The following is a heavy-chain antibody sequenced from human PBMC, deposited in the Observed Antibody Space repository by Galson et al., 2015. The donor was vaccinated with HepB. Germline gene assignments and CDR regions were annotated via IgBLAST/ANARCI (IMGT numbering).Heavy chain of an antibody. D-gene: IGHD7-27*01. CDR1: GFTFSSYS. Sequence: SLRLSCAASGFTFSSYSMNWVRQAPGKGLEWVSSISSSSSYIYYADSVKGRFTISRDNAKNSLYLQMNSLRAEDTAVYYCAKDPFWGSLMGWGYFDLWGRGTLVTVSS. J-gene: IGHJ2*01. CDR2: ISSSSSYI. V-gene: IGHV3-21*04. CDR3: AKDPFWGSLMGWGYFDL.